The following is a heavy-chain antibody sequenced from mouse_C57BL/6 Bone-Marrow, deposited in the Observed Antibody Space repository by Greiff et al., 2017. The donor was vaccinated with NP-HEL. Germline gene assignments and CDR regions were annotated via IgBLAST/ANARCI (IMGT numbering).Heavy chain of an antibody. J-gene: IGHJ3*01. Sequence: QVQLQQPGAELVKPGASVKLSCKASGYTFTTYWMQWVKQRPGQGLEWIGEIDPSDSYTNYNQKFKGKATLTVDTSSSTAYMQLSSLTSEDSAVYYCARKAYYGRSYEFAYWGQVTLVTVSA. D-gene: IGHD1-1*01. CDR1: GYTFTTYW. CDR3: ARKAYYGRSYEFAY. CDR2: IDPSDSYT. V-gene: IGHV1-50*01.